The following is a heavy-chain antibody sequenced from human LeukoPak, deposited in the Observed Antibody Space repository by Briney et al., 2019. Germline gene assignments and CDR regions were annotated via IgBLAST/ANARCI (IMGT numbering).Heavy chain of an antibody. CDR1: GGSISGSNYY. V-gene: IGHV4-39*01. CDR3: ATYGSGSYGAIDD. D-gene: IGHD3-10*01. CDR2: IFYSGST. Sequence: PSETLSLTCTVSGGSISGSNYYWGWIRQPPGKGLEWLGSIFYSGSTYYNPSLKSRVIISVDTSKNQFSLKLSSVTAADTAVYYCATYGSGSYGAIDDWGQGTLVTVSS. J-gene: IGHJ4*02.